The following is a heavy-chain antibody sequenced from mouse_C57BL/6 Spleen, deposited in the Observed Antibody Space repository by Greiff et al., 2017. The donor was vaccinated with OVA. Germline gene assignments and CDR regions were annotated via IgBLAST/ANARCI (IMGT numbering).Heavy chain of an antibody. J-gene: IGHJ3*01. V-gene: IGHV7-3*01. CDR3: ARDIDERGFAY. CDR2: IRNKANGYTT. CDR1: GFTFTAYY. Sequence: EVKLVESGGGLVQPGGSLSLSCAASGFTFTAYYMSWVRQPPGKALEWLGFIRNKANGYTTEYSASVKGRFTISRDNSQSILYLQMNALRAEDSATYYCARDIDERGFAYWGQGTLVTVSA.